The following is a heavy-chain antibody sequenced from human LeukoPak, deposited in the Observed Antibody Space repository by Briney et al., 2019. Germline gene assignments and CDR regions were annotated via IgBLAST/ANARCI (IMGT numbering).Heavy chain of an antibody. D-gene: IGHD3-16*01. CDR2: IYYSGST. V-gene: IGHV4-59*08. CDR3: ARGGDGYSHY. CDR1: GGSISSYY. J-gene: IGHJ4*02. Sequence: SETLSLTCTVSGGSISSYYWSWIRQPPGKGLEWIGYIYYSGSTNYNPSLKSRVTISVDTSKNQFSLKLSSVTAADTAVYYCARGGDGYSHYWGQGTLVTVSS.